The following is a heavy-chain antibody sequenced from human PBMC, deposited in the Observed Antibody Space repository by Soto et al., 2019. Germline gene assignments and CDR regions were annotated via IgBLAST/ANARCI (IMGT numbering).Heavy chain of an antibody. J-gene: IGHJ3*02. CDR3: ARGGSNDWQVAFDI. Sequence: QLQQWGAGLLKPSETLSLTCVVSGGSFSTYYYNWIRQSPGKGLEWIGEINHSGSNNYSPSLKRRVTMSLDTSRNQFSLKLTSVTAADTAVYYWARGGSNDWQVAFDIWGQGTMVTVSS. D-gene: IGHD3-9*01. V-gene: IGHV4-34*01. CDR2: INHSGSN. CDR1: GGSFSTYY.